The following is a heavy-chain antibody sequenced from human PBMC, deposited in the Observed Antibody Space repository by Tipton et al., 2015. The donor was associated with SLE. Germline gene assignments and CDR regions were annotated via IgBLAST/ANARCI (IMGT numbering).Heavy chain of an antibody. CDR3: AREEYCSSTSCLYYYYGMDV. CDR1: GGSISSHY. D-gene: IGHD2-2*01. Sequence: TLSLTCTVSGGSISSHYWSWVRQPPGKGLEWIGYIYYSGSTYYNPSLKSRVTISVDTSKNQFSLKLSSVTAADTAVYYCAREEYCSSTSCLYYYYGMDVWGQGTTVTVSS. V-gene: IGHV4-59*11. CDR2: IYYSGST. J-gene: IGHJ6*02.